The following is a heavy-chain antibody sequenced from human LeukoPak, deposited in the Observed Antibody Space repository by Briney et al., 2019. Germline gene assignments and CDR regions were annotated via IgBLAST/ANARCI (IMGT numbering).Heavy chain of an antibody. CDR3: ARRRYSGIAAAGTGAFDI. D-gene: IGHD6-13*01. CDR2: IYPGDSGT. V-gene: IGHV5-51*01. CDR1: GYSFTSYW. J-gene: IGHJ3*02. Sequence: GESLKISCKGSGYSFTSYWIGWVRQMPGKGLEWMGIIYPGDSGTRYSPSFQGQVTIPADKSISTAYLQWSSLKASDTAMYYCARRRYSGIAAAGTGAFDIWGQGTMVTVSS.